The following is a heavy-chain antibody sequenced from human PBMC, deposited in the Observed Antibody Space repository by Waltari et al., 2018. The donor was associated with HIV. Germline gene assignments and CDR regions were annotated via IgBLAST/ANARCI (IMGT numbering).Heavy chain of an antibody. CDR3: ARGPYGYCSSTSCYRGVDY. Sequence: QVQLQQWGAGLLKPSETLSLTCAVYGGSFSGYYWSWIRQPPGKGLEWIGEINHSGNTNYNPSLKSRVTISVDTSKNQFSLKLSSVTAADTAVYYCARGPYGYCSSTSCYRGVDYWGQGTLVTVSS. J-gene: IGHJ4*02. V-gene: IGHV4-34*01. CDR1: GGSFSGYY. CDR2: INHSGNT. D-gene: IGHD2-2*02.